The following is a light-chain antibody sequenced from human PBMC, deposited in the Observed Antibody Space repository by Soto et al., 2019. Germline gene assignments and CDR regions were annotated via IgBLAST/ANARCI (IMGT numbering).Light chain of an antibody. CDR2: AAS. Sequence: ETVMTQSPATLSVSPGERAILSCRASQSVSGNLAWYQQKPGQAPRLLIYAASSRAAGIPPRFSGSGSGTEFTITIRRLQSDDFAVYYCQQYNNWPPYTFGQGTKLEIK. V-gene: IGKV3-15*01. CDR1: QSVSGN. CDR3: QQYNNWPPYT. J-gene: IGKJ2*01.